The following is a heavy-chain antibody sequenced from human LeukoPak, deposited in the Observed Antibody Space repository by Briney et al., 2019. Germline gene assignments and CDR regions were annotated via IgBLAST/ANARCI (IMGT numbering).Heavy chain of an antibody. CDR1: GGSFSGYY. J-gene: IGHJ4*02. D-gene: IGHD6-19*01. Sequence: SETLSLTCAVYGGSFSGYYWSWIRQPPGKGLEWIGEINHSGSTNYNPSLKSRVTISVDTSKNQFSLKLSSVTAADTAVYYCARSRRIPNQWLVHYFDYWGQGTLVTVSS. V-gene: IGHV4-34*01. CDR3: ARSRRIPNQWLVHYFDY. CDR2: INHSGST.